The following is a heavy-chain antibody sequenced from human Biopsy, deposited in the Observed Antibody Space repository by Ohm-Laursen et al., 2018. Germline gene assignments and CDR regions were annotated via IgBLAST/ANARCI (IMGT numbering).Heavy chain of an antibody. CDR3: ARDSGILNYGNFKYYHYYGMDV. CDR2: IYYSVMT. CDR1: GGSFTGHY. Sequence: PSETLSLTCTVSGGSFTGHYWSWIHQPPGKGLEWIGHIYYSVMTNYNPSLQSRVSISVDTSRNQVSLTLSSVTAADTAVYYCARDSGILNYGNFKYYHYYGMDVWGQGTKVTVSS. D-gene: IGHD4-11*01. V-gene: IGHV4-59*11. J-gene: IGHJ6*02.